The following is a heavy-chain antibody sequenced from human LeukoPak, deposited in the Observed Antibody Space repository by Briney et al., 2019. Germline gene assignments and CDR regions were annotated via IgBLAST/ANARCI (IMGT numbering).Heavy chain of an antibody. J-gene: IGHJ4*02. V-gene: IGHV3-48*03. CDR2: ISSSGSTI. CDR3: ARSSFAYYYDSSGYLDN. D-gene: IGHD3-22*01. CDR1: GFTFSSYE. Sequence: GGSLRLSCAASGFTFSSYEMNWVRQAPGKGLEWVSYISSSGSTIFYADSVKGRCTISRDNDKNSLYLQMNSLRAEDTAVHYCARSSFAYYYDSSGYLDNWGQGTLVTVSS.